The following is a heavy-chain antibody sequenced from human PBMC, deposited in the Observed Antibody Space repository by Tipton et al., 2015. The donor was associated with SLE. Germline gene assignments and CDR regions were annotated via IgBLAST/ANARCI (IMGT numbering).Heavy chain of an antibody. CDR2: ISSSSTI. Sequence: SLRLSCAASGFTFSSYSMNWVRQAPGKGLEWVSYISSSSTIYYADSVKGRFTISRDNAKNSLYLQMNSLRAEDTAVYYCARGDTMVRGVSYYFDYWGQGTLVTVSS. V-gene: IGHV3-48*01. CDR3: ARGDTMVRGVSYYFDY. D-gene: IGHD3-10*01. J-gene: IGHJ4*02. CDR1: GFTFSSYS.